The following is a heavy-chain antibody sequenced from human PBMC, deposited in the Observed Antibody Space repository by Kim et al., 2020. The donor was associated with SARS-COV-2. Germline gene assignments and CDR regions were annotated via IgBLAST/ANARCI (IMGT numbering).Heavy chain of an antibody. V-gene: IGHV4-59*09. CDR2: GDT. D-gene: IGHD6-19*01. Sequence: GDTNSNPSRKSRVTRSLDTSKNQFSLKVTSVTAADTAVYYCASGAGWYGNWGQGTLVTVSS. J-gene: IGHJ4*02. CDR3: ASGAGWYGN.